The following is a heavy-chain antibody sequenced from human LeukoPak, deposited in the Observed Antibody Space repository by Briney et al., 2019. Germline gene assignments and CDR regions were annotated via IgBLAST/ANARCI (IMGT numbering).Heavy chain of an antibody. V-gene: IGHV3-30*03. CDR3: ARPIWDEGWFDP. J-gene: IGHJ5*02. CDR1: GFTFSSYG. D-gene: IGHD1-26*01. CDR2: ISYDGSNK. Sequence: GGSLRLSCAASGFTFSSYGMHWVRQAPGKGLEWVAVISYDGSNKYYADSVKGRFTISRDNSKNTLYLQMNSLRAEDTAVYYCARPIWDEGWFDPWGQGTLVTVSS.